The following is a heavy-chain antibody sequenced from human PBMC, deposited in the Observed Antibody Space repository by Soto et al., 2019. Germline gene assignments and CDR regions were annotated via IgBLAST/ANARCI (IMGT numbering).Heavy chain of an antibody. Sequence: GGSVRLSCAASGFSFSSYGMHWVRQAPGKGLEWVAVISYDGSNKYYADSVKGRFTISRDNSKNTLYLQMNSLRAEDTAVYYCAKDLYLRCPDFDRLPPGYRAQGSFVPVSS. D-gene: IGHD3-9*01. V-gene: IGHV3-30*18. J-gene: IGHJ1*01. CDR2: ISYDGSNK. CDR1: GFSFSSYG. CDR3: AKDLYLRCPDFDRLPPGY.